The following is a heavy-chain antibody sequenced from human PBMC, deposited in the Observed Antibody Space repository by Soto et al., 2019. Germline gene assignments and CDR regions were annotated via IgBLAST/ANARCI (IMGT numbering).Heavy chain of an antibody. V-gene: IGHV4-59*08. CDR1: GGSISSYY. D-gene: IGHD3-22*01. J-gene: IGHJ4*02. CDR2: IYYSGST. Sequence: PSETLSLTCTVSGGSISSYYWSWIRQPPGKGLEWIGYIYYSGSTNYNPSLKSRVTISVDTSKNQFSLKLSSVTAADTAVYYCARGAMIWGQDYWGQGTLVTVSS. CDR3: ARGAMIWGQDY.